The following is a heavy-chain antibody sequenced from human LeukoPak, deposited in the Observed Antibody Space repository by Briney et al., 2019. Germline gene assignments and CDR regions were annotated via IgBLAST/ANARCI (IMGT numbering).Heavy chain of an antibody. J-gene: IGHJ4*02. CDR1: GGSFSAYY. V-gene: IGHV4-34*01. D-gene: IGHD3-10*01. CDR3: AREGSYSGSGSPPLDY. Sequence: PSKTLSLTCAVYGGSFSAYYWSWIRQSPGKGLEWIGEINHSGTTNYNPSLKSRVTMSVDSSKNQFSLKLSSATAADTAVYYCAREGSYSGSGSPPLDYWGQGTLVTVSS. CDR2: INHSGTT.